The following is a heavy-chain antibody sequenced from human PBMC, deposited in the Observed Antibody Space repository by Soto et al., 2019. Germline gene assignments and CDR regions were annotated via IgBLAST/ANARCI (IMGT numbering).Heavy chain of an antibody. CDR1: GGSISSGGYY. CDR3: ARDRGGYCISTSCPPGMDV. D-gene: IGHD2-2*01. CDR2: IYYSGST. V-gene: IGHV4-31*03. Sequence: SETLSLTCTVSGGSISSGGYYWSWIRQHPGKGLEWIGYIYYSGSTYYNPSLKSRVTISVDTSKNQFSLKLSSVTAADTAVYYCARDRGGYCISTSCPPGMDVWGQGTTVTLSS. J-gene: IGHJ6*02.